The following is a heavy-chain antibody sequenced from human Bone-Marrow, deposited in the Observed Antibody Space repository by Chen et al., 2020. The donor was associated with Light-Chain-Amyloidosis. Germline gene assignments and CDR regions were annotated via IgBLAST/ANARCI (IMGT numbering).Heavy chain of an antibody. J-gene: IGHJ4*02. CDR2: IHVDASGL. CDR3: VRDLVGGEDY. Sequence: EVQLVQSGGGLVQPGGSLRLSCAASTFTISEYWMHWVRQATGKGLVWVSHIHVDASGLSYAYSVKGRFTISRDNARNTMYLQMYSLRAEDTAVYYCVRDLVGGEDYWGQGTRVTVSS. CDR1: TFTISEYW. D-gene: IGHD2-15*01. V-gene: IGHV3-74*01.